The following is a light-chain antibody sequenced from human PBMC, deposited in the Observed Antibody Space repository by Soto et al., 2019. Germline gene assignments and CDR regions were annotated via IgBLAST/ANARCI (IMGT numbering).Light chain of an antibody. CDR1: SSTIGSNI. Sequence: QSVLTQPPSASGTPGQRVSISCSGSSSTIGSNIVNWYQQLPGTAPKLLIYNNNQRPSGVPDRFSGSKSGTSASLAISGLQSEDEADYYCTAWDDRMNGPVFGGGTKLTVL. V-gene: IGLV1-44*01. CDR2: NNN. CDR3: TAWDDRMNGPV. J-gene: IGLJ2*01.